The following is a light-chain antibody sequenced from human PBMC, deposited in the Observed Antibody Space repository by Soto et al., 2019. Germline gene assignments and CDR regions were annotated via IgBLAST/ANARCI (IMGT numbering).Light chain of an antibody. CDR1: QSISTSY. Sequence: EIVLTQSPGTLSLSPGERATLSCRASQSISTSYLAWYQHKRGKAPRLLIYATSSRAAGISDRFSGSGSGTDFILTISRMEQEDFAVYYCRQSDNSPCTFGQGTRLEIK. CDR3: RQSDNSPCT. CDR2: ATS. J-gene: IGKJ5*01. V-gene: IGKV3-20*01.